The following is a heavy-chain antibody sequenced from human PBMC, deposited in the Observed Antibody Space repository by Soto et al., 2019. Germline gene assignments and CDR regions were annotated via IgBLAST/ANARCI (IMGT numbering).Heavy chain of an antibody. V-gene: IGHV6-1*01. Sequence: SQTLSLTCAISGDSVSSNSAAWNWIRQSPSRGLEWLGRTYYRSKWYNDYAVSVKSRITINPDTSKNQFSLQLNSVTPEDTAVYYCVSAYYDILTGYYTSYYYYGMDVWGQGTTVTV. CDR3: VSAYYDILTGYYTSYYYYGMDV. D-gene: IGHD3-9*01. J-gene: IGHJ6*02. CDR1: GDSVSSNSAA. CDR2: TYYRSKWYN.